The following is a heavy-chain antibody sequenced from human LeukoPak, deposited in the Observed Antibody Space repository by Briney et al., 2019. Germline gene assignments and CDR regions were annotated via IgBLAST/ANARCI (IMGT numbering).Heavy chain of an antibody. Sequence: SETLSLTCAVYGGSFSGYYWSWIRQPPGKGLEWIGYIYYSGSTYYNPSLKSRVTISVDTSKNQCSLKLSSVTAADTAVYYCARDRDSNYDILTGLRGFDPWGQGTLVTVSS. CDR1: GGSFSGYY. D-gene: IGHD3-9*01. V-gene: IGHV4-34*09. CDR3: ARDRDSNYDILTGLRGFDP. CDR2: IYYSGST. J-gene: IGHJ5*02.